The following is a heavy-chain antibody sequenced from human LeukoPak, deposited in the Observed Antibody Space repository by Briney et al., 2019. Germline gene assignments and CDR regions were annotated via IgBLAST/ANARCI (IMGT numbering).Heavy chain of an antibody. CDR1: GFTFSDYY. Sequence: GGSLRLSCAASGFTFSDYYMSWIRQAPGKGLEWVSYISSSGSTIYYADSVNGRFTISRDDSKNSLYLQMNSLKTEDTAVYYCVRRRVGVAPASDMWGQGTTVTVSS. CDR2: ISSSGSTI. J-gene: IGHJ3*02. CDR3: VRRRVGVAPASDM. V-gene: IGHV3-11*01. D-gene: IGHD1-26*01.